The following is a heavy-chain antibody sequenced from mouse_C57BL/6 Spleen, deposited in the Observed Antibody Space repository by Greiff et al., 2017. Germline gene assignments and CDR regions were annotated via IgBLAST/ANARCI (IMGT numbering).Heavy chain of an antibody. CDR3: ARGDYYGSSGWYFDV. V-gene: IGHV1-81*01. J-gene: IGHJ1*03. CDR2: IYPRSGNT. Sequence: QVQLKQSGAELARPGASVKLSCKASGYTFTSYGISWVKQRTGQGLEWIGEIYPRSGNTYYNEKFKGKATLTADKSSSTAYMELRSLTSEDSAVYFCARGDYYGSSGWYFDVWGTGTTVTVSS. CDR1: GYTFTSYG. D-gene: IGHD1-1*01.